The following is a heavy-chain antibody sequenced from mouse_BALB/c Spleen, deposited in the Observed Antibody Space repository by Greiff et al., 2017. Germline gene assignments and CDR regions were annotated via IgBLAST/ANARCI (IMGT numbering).Heavy chain of an antibody. V-gene: IGHV5-9-4*01. CDR1: GFTFSSYA. J-gene: IGHJ2*01. CDR2: ISSGGSYT. Sequence: EVKVEESGGGLVKPGGSLKLSCAASGFTFSSYAMSWVRQSPEKRLEWVAEISSGGSYTYYPDTVTGRFTISRDNAKNTLYLEMSSLRSEDTAMYYCARDKGVFDYWGQGTTLTVSS. CDR3: ARDKGVFDY.